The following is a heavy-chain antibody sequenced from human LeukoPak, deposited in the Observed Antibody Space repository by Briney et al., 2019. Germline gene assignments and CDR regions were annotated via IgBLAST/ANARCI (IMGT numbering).Heavy chain of an antibody. D-gene: IGHD5-24*01. V-gene: IGHV3-30*18. J-gene: IGHJ4*02. CDR1: GFTFSSYG. CDR2: ISYDGSNK. Sequence: GGSLRLSCAASGFTFSSYGMHWVRQAPGKGVEWVAVISYDGSNKYYADSVKGRFTISRDNSKNTLYLQMNSLRAEDTAVYYCAKGGRDGYKEALGFDYWGQGTLVTVSS. CDR3: AKGGRDGYKEALGFDY.